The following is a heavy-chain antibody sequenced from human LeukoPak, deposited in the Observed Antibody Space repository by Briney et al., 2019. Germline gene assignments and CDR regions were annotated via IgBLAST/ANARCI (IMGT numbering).Heavy chain of an antibody. CDR2: IYYSGST. CDR3: ARDPYYYGSGSSYFDY. J-gene: IGHJ4*02. CDR1: GGSISSSSYS. V-gene: IGHV4-39*07. D-gene: IGHD3-10*01. Sequence: PSETLSLTCTVSGGSISSSSYSWGWIRQPPGKGLEWIGSIYYSGSTYYNPSLKSRVTISVDTSKNQFSLKLSSVTAADTAVYYCARDPYYYGSGSSYFDYWGQGTLVTVSS.